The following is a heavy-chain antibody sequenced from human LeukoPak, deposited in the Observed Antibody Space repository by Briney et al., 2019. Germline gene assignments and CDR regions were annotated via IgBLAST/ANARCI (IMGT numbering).Heavy chain of an antibody. V-gene: IGHV4-30-2*01. J-gene: IGHJ5*02. CDR1: GGSISSGGYS. CDR2: IYHSGST. CDR3: ARDVAYYYGSETWFDP. Sequence: SQTLSLTCAVSGGSISSGGYSWSWIRQPPGKGLEWIGYIYHSGSTYYNPSLKSRVTISVDRSKNQFSLKLSSVTAADTAVYYCARDVAYYYGSETWFDPWGQGTLVTVSS. D-gene: IGHD3-10*01.